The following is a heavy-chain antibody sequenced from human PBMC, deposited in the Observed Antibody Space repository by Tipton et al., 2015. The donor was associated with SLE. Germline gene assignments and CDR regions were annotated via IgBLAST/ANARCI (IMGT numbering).Heavy chain of an antibody. D-gene: IGHD3-3*01. J-gene: IGHJ4*02. CDR2: INHSGST. V-gene: IGHV4-34*01. CDR3: ARLGYAFWSRYADS. Sequence: TLSLTCAVYGGSFSGYYWSWIRQPPGKGLEWIGEINHSGSTNYNPSLKSRVTISVDTSNNQFSLKLTSVTATDTAVYYCARLGYAFWSRYADSWGQGTLVTVSS. CDR1: GGSFSGYY.